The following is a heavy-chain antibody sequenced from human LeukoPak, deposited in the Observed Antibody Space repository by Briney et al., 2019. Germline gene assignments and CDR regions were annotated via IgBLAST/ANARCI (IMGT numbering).Heavy chain of an antibody. CDR2: IYHSGST. V-gene: IGHV4-38-2*02. CDR3: ARVKLYSAVLRRYYYYYMDV. D-gene: IGHD2-15*01. J-gene: IGHJ6*03. CDR1: GGSISSYY. Sequence: SETLSLTCTVSGGSISSYYWGWIRQPPGKGLEWIGSIYHSGSTYYNPSLKSRVTISVDTSKNQFSLKLSSVTAADTAVYYRARVKLYSAVLRRYYYYYMDVWGKGTTVTVSS.